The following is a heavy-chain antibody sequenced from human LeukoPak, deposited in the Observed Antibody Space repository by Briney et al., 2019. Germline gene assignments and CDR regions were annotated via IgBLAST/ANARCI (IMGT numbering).Heavy chain of an antibody. CDR2: IDYDSSHI. CDR1: GFTFSNSA. V-gene: IGHV3-21*01. Sequence: GGSLRLSCAASGFTFSNSAMNWVRHVPGKGLEWVSFIDYDSSHIYYAASVRGRFTISRDNSRNSVYLQMNSLRVEDTAVYYCARDPLRYLRVGHYDYWGQGALVAVSS. CDR3: ARDPLRYLRVGHYDY. J-gene: IGHJ4*02. D-gene: IGHD3-9*01.